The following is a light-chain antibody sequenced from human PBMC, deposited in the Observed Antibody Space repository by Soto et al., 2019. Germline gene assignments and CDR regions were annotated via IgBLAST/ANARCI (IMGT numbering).Light chain of an antibody. CDR2: QDT. CDR1: KLGDKY. J-gene: IGLJ2*01. V-gene: IGLV3-1*01. CDR3: QEWDTSTVV. Sequence: SYELTQPPSVSVSPGQTATITCSGDKLGDKYASWYQQRPGQSPGVVIYQDTKRPSGIPERFSGSNSGNRATLTISGTQAMDEADYYCQEWDTSTVVFGGGTKVTVL.